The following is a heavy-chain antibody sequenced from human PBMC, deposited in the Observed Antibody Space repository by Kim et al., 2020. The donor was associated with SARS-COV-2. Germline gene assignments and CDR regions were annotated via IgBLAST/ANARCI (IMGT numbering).Heavy chain of an antibody. CDR2: IYYNGNT. CDR1: GGSVSSDSYY. J-gene: IGHJ4*02. D-gene: IGHD1-1*01. CDR3: ARGEPPSVHLDS. Sequence: SETLSLTYTVSGGSVSSDSYYWSWIRQPPGKGLEWIGYIYYNGNTNYNPSLKSRLTMSVDTSKNQFSLKLRSVTAADTAGYYCARGEPPSVHLDSWGQGTLVIVSS. V-gene: IGHV4-61*01.